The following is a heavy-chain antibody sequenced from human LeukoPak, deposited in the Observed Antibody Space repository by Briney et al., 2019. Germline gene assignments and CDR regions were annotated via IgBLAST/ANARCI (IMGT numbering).Heavy chain of an antibody. CDR3: ARDALIAVAGTFDY. CDR2: IWYDGSNK. Sequence: PGGSLRLSCAASGFTFSSYGMHWDRQAPGKGLEWVAVIWYDGSNKYYADSVKGRFTISRDNSKNTLYLQMNSLRAEDTAVYYCARDALIAVAGTFDYWGQGTLVTVSS. J-gene: IGHJ4*02. D-gene: IGHD6-19*01. CDR1: GFTFSSYG. V-gene: IGHV3-33*01.